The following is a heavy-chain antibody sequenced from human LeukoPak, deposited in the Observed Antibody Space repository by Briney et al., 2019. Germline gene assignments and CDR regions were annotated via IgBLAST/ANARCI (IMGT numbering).Heavy chain of an antibody. CDR1: GFIFSNYW. CDR3: ARGMITFGGVTGDAFDI. CDR2: IKQDGSEK. D-gene: IGHD3-16*01. J-gene: IGHJ3*02. Sequence: PGGSLRLSCAASGFIFSNYWMSWVRQAPGKGLEWVANIKQDGSEKFYVDSVKGRFTISRDNAKNSLYLQMNSLRAEDTAVYYCARGMITFGGVTGDAFDIWGQGTMVTVSS. V-gene: IGHV3-7*01.